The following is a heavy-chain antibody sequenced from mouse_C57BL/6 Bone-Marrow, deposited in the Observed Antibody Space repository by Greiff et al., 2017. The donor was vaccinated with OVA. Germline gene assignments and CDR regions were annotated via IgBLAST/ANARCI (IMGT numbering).Heavy chain of an antibody. J-gene: IGHJ2*01. CDR1: GFTFSDYG. CDR3: ARLYYDYTS. D-gene: IGHD2-4*01. V-gene: IGHV5-17*01. Sequence: EVKVVESGGGLVKPGGSLKLSCAASGFTFSDYGMHWVRQAPEKGLEWVAYISSGGSTIYYADTVKGRFTISRDNAKNTLFLQMTSLRSEDTAMYYCARLYYDYTSWGQGTTLTVSS. CDR2: ISSGGSTI.